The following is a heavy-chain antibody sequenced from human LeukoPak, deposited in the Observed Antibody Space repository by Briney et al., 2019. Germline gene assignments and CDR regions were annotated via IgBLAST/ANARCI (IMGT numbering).Heavy chain of an antibody. Sequence: AETLSLTCAVYGGSFSGYYWSWIRQPPGKGLEWIGEINHSGSTNYNPSLKSRVTISVDTSKNQFSLKLSSVTAADTAVYYCARSSQDIVVVLAAPLVATAHLDYWGQGTLVTVSS. CDR2: INHSGST. V-gene: IGHV4-34*01. CDR3: ARSSQDIVVVLAAPLVATAHLDY. CDR1: GGSFSGYY. J-gene: IGHJ4*02. D-gene: IGHD2-2*01.